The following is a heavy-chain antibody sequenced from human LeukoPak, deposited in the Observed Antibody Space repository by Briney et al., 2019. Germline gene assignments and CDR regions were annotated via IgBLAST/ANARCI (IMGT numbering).Heavy chain of an antibody. D-gene: IGHD3-10*01. CDR1: GFSFSSYG. CDR3: AKDRVDGSGSQFDS. Sequence: PGGSLRLSCAASGFSFSSYGMHWVRLAPGKGLEWVAFIRYDGSKKYYADSVKGRFTISRDNAMDTLYLQMNSLRADDTAVYYCAKDRVDGSGSQFDSWGQGSLVIVSS. J-gene: IGHJ4*02. V-gene: IGHV3-30*02. CDR2: IRYDGSKK.